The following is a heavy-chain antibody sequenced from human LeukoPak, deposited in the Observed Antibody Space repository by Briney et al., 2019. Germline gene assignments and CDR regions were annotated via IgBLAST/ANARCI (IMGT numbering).Heavy chain of an antibody. CDR2: IYYSGST. D-gene: IGHD2-15*01. Sequence: SQTLSLTCYVSGGSISSGGYYWSWIRQHPGKGLEWIGYIYYSGSTYYNPSLKSRVTISVDTSKNQFSLKLSSVTAADTAVYYCARANCGGGSCYSDYWGQGTLVTVSS. J-gene: IGHJ4*02. CDR3: ARANCGGGSCYSDY. V-gene: IGHV4-31*03. CDR1: GGSISSGGYY.